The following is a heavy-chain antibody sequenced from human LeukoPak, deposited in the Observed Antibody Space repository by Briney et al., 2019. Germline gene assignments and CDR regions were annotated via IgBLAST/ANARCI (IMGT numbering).Heavy chain of an antibody. CDR3: ARLPLVGATGGFDY. CDR1: GGSISSSSYY. CDR2: TYYSGST. Sequence: SETLSLTCTVSGGSISSSSYYWGWIRQPPGKGLEWIGSTYYSGSTYYNPSLKSRVTISVDTSKNQFSLKLSSVTAADTAVYYCARLPLVGATGGFDYWGQGTLVTVSS. D-gene: IGHD1-26*01. J-gene: IGHJ4*02. V-gene: IGHV4-39*01.